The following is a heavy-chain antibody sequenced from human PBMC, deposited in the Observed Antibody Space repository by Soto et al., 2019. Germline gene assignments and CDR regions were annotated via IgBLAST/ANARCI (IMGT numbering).Heavy chain of an antibody. CDR1: GYTFTSYG. V-gene: IGHV1-18*04. CDR3: ARGPDYDILTGYYKYYYYYYGMDV. D-gene: IGHD3-9*01. CDR2: ISAYNGNT. J-gene: IGHJ6*02. Sequence: QVQLVQSGAEVKKPGASVKVSCKASGYTFTSYGISWVRQAPGQGLEWMGWISAYNGNTNYAQKLQGRVTMTTDTSTSTAYMELRSLRSDDTAVYYCARGPDYDILTGYYKYYYYYYGMDVWGQGTTVTVSS.